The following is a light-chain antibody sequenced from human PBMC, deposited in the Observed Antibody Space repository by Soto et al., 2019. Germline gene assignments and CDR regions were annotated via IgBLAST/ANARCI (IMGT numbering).Light chain of an antibody. CDR3: QQYNYYYT. Sequence: DIQMTQSPSTLSASIGDRVTITCRASQSTSSWLAWYQQKPGKAPKLLIYDASSLESGVPSRFSGSGSGTEFTLTISSLQPDDFATYYCQQYNYYYTFGQGTKLEVK. CDR1: QSTSSW. V-gene: IGKV1-5*01. J-gene: IGKJ2*01. CDR2: DAS.